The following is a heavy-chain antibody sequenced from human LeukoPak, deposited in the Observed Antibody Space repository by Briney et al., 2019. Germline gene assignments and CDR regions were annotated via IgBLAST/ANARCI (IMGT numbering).Heavy chain of an antibody. V-gene: IGHV4-38-2*02. Sequence: SETLSLTCTVSGCSISSGHCWGWIRQPPGKGLEWIGSIYHSGVSFYNPSLKRRVIISVDTSNNHFSVKLSAVTAADTAVYYCARGIAARGGDFEYWGQGTLVTVSS. CDR2: IYHSGVS. CDR3: ARGIAARGGDFEY. CDR1: GCSISSGHC. J-gene: IGHJ4*02. D-gene: IGHD6-6*01.